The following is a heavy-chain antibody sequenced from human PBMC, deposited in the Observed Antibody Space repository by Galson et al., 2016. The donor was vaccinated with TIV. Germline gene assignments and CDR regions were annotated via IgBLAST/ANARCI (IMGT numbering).Heavy chain of an antibody. Sequence: SVKVSCKASGYTFRSYAMNWMRQAPGQGFEWMGWINTDTGHPTYAQGFTGRFVFSLDTSVNTAYLEITSLRTEDTAVYYCAREKAGPGYWGQGTLITVSS. CDR1: GYTFRSYA. V-gene: IGHV7-4-1*02. D-gene: IGHD6-19*01. J-gene: IGHJ4*02. CDR2: INTDTGHP. CDR3: AREKAGPGY.